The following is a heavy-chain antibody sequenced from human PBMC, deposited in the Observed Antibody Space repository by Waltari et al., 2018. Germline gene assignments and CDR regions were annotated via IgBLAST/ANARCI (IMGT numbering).Heavy chain of an antibody. CDR2: IYPGDSDT. J-gene: IGHJ5*02. CDR3: ARRRAAGTGNWFDP. D-gene: IGHD6-13*01. CDR1: GYGFPIDW. Sequence: EVHPVPSVDVGKKPGASLIISGTVAGYGFPIDWIGGGRAMPGKGLEWMGIIYPGDSDTRYSPSFQGQVTISADKSISTAYLQWSSLKASDTAMYYCARRRAAGTGNWFDPWGQGTLVTVSS. V-gene: IGHV5-51*01.